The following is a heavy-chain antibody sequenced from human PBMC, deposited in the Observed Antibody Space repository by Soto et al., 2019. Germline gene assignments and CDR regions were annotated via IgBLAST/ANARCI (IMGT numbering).Heavy chain of an antibody. Sequence: PGGSLRLSCAASGFTFSSYAMHWVRQAPGKGLEWVAVISYDGSNKYYADSVKGRFTISRDNSKNTLYLQMNSLRAEDTAVYYCARDPVDTAIPYYFDYWGQGTLVTVSS. J-gene: IGHJ4*02. CDR3: ARDPVDTAIPYYFDY. CDR1: GFTFSSYA. CDR2: ISYDGSNK. V-gene: IGHV3-30-3*01. D-gene: IGHD5-18*01.